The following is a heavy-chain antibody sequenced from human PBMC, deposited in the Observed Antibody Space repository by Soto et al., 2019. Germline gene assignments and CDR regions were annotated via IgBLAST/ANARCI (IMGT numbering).Heavy chain of an antibody. CDR1: GGSISSYY. V-gene: IGHV4-59*01. CDR2: IYYSGST. CDR3: ARDRGEDSSSWTSAYDY. J-gene: IGHJ4*02. Sequence: SKTLSLTCTVSGGSISSYYWSWIRQPPGKGLEWIGYIYYSGSTNYNPSLKSRVTISVDTSKNQFSLKLSSVTAADTAVYYCARDRGEDSSSWTSAYDYWGQGTLVTVSS. D-gene: IGHD6-13*01.